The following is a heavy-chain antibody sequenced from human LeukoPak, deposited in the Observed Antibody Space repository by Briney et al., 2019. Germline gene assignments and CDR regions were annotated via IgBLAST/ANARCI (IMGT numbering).Heavy chain of an antibody. J-gene: IGHJ2*01. Sequence: SETLSLTCTVSGGSISSYYWSWIRQPPGKGLEWIGYIYYSGSTNYNPSLKSRVTISVDTSKSQFSLKLSSVTAADTAVYYCAGVGFRTRRYFDLWGRGTLVTVSS. D-gene: IGHD2/OR15-2a*01. CDR1: GGSISSYY. CDR3: AGVGFRTRRYFDL. CDR2: IYYSGST. V-gene: IGHV4-59*01.